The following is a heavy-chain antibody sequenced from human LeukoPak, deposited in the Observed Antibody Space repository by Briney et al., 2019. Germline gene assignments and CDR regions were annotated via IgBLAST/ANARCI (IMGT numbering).Heavy chain of an antibody. D-gene: IGHD3-10*01. CDR2: ISYDGSNK. J-gene: IGHJ4*02. CDR1: GFTFSSYA. Sequence: GRSLRLSCAASGFTFSSYAMHWVRQAPGKGLEWVAVISYDGSNKYYADSVKGRFTISRDNSKNTLYLQMNSLRPEDTAVYYCARVRSGSYYKGYFDYWGQGTLVTVSS. CDR3: ARVRSGSYYKGYFDY. V-gene: IGHV3-30-3*01.